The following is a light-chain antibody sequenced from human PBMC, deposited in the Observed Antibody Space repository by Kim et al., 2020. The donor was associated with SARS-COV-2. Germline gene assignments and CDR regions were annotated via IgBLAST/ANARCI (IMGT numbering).Light chain of an antibody. V-gene: IGKV1-39*01. CDR2: AAS. Sequence: DIQMTQSPSSLSASVGDRVTITCRASQSISSYLNWYQQKPGKAPKLLIYAASSLQSGVPSRFSGSGSGTDFTHTIRSLQPEDFATYYCQQSYSTPDTFGQGTKLEI. CDR1: QSISSY. J-gene: IGKJ2*01. CDR3: QQSYSTPDT.